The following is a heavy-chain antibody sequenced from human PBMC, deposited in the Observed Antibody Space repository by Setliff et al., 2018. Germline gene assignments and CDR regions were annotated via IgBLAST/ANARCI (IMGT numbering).Heavy chain of an antibody. V-gene: IGHV3-48*01. CDR3: VRDISSASGILDF. CDR1: GFSFSSYT. D-gene: IGHD3-3*01. CDR2: IGGSSNTI. Sequence: GGSLRLSCAASGFSFSSYTMNWVRQAPGKGLEWISSIGGSSNTIFYADSVKGRFTISRDNAKNSLYLQMSSLRAEDTAVYYCVRDISSASGILDFWGQGTLVTVSS. J-gene: IGHJ4*02.